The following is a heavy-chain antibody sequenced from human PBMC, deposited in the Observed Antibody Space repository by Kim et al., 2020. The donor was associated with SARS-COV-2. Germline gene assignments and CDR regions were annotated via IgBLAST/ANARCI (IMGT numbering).Heavy chain of an antibody. CDR1: GFTFSSYG. J-gene: IGHJ3*02. Sequence: GGSLRLSCAASGFTFSSYGMHWVRQAPGKGLEWVAVISYDGSNKYYADSVKGRFTISRDNSKNTLYLQMNSLRAEDTAVYYCAKVGPFSVRGDGYNAFDIWGQGTMVTVSS. CDR3: AKVGPFSVRGDGYNAFDI. D-gene: IGHD3-10*01. CDR2: ISYDGSNK. V-gene: IGHV3-30*18.